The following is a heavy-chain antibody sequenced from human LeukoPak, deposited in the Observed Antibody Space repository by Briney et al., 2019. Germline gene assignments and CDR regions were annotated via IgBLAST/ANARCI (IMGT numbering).Heavy chain of an antibody. CDR2: INSDGSST. V-gene: IGHV3-74*01. CDR3: ASRALSGTYYVYYFDY. J-gene: IGHJ4*02. CDR1: GFTFSTYW. Sequence: GGSLRLSCAASGFTFSTYWMHWVRQAPGKGLVWVSRINSDGSSTSYADSVKDRFTISRDNAKNTLYLQMNSLRAEDTAVYYCASRALSGTYYVYYFDYWGQGTLVTVSS. D-gene: IGHD1-26*01.